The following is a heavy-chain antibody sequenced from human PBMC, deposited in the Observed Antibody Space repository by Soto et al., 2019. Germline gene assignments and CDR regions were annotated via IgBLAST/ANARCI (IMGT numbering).Heavy chain of an antibody. Sequence: SQTLSLTCAISGDSISTNNVAWNWIRQSPSGGLEWLGRTGYTSKWYNDYAVSVKSRITINPDTSKNQFSLQLNSVTHEDTAVYYCARVGRRIAAAGTYYYGMDVWGQGTTVTVSS. D-gene: IGHD6-13*01. CDR1: GDSISTNNVA. CDR2: TGYTSKWYN. CDR3: ARVGRRIAAAGTYYYGMDV. V-gene: IGHV6-1*01. J-gene: IGHJ6*02.